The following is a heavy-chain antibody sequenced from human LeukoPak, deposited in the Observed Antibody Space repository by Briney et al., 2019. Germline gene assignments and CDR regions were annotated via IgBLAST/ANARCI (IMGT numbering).Heavy chain of an antibody. V-gene: IGHV1-18*01. CDR2: ISGYTGDT. CDR1: GYTFSNYD. D-gene: IGHD2-15*01. Sequence: ASVKVSCKTSGYTFSNYDIYWVRQARGQGLECMGWISGYTGDTKYAQILQGRSTVTTDTSTSTAYMELRSLTYDDTAVYYCARAGYCGDGGCRGGSAFDVWGQGTMVTVSS. J-gene: IGHJ3*01. CDR3: ARAGYCGDGGCRGGSAFDV.